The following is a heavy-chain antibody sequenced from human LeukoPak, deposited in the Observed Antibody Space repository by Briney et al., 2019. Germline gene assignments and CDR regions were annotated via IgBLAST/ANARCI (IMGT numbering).Heavy chain of an antibody. D-gene: IGHD2-2*01. CDR2: IYYSGST. CDR3: ARRRGTCSSASCYGFDT. CDR1: GASISSYY. J-gene: IGHJ5*02. V-gene: IGHV4-59*08. Sequence: SETLSLTCTVSGASISSYYWSWIRQPPGKGLEWIAYIYYSGSTKYNPSLKSRVNISVDTSENQFSLKLSSVPAADTAVYYCARRRGTCSSASCYGFDTWGQGTLVTVSS.